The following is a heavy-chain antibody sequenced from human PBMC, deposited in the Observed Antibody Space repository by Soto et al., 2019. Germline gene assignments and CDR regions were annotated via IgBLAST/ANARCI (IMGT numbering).Heavy chain of an antibody. J-gene: IGHJ4*02. V-gene: IGHV3-7*01. CDR2: IKKDGSET. D-gene: IGHD4-4*01. CDR3: VTDYSNSWYFPIDY. Sequence: GGSLRLSCAASGFTFSTYWMSWVRQAPGKGLEWVANIKKDGSETYYMDSVKGRFTISRDNAKNSLYLQMNSLRAEDTAVYYCVTDYSNSWYFPIDYWGQGTLVTVSS. CDR1: GFTFSTYW.